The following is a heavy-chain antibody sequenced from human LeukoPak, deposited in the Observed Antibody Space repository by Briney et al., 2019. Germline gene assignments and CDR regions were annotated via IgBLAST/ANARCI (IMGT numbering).Heavy chain of an antibody. D-gene: IGHD3-10*02. V-gene: IGHV3-30*02. CDR1: GFTFSSYG. J-gene: IGHJ6*04. Sequence: GGSLRLSCAASGFTFSSYGMHWVRQAPGKGLEWVAFIRYDGSEKYYADSVKGRFTISRDNSKNTLYLQMNSLRADDTAVYYCAELGITMIGGVWGKGTTVTISS. CDR2: IRYDGSEK. CDR3: AELGITMIGGV.